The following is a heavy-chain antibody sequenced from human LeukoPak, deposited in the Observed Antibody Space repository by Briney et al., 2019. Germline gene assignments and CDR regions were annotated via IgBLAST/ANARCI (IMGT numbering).Heavy chain of an antibody. CDR3: AKDPRVGDSGSYSVGFDY. V-gene: IGHV3-23*01. Sequence: GGSLRLSCAASGFTFSSYAMSWVRQAPGKGLEWVSAISGSGGSTYYADSVKGRFTISRDNSKNTLYLQMNSLRAEDTAVYYCAKDPRVGDSGSYSVGFDYWGQGTLVTVSS. D-gene: IGHD1-26*01. J-gene: IGHJ4*02. CDR2: ISGSGGST. CDR1: GFTFSSYA.